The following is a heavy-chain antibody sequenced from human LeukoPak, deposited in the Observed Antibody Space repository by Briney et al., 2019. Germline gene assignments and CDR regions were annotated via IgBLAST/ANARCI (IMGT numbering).Heavy chain of an antibody. CDR2: IYTSGST. J-gene: IGHJ5*02. Sequence: SETLSLTCTVSGGSICSYYWSWIRQPAGKGLEWIGRIYTSGSTNYNPSLKSRVTMSVDTSKDQFSLKLSSVTAADTAVYYCAREGYFCSSTSCYPSAGWFDPWGQGTLVTVSS. CDR3: AREGYFCSSTSCYPSAGWFDP. D-gene: IGHD2-2*01. CDR1: GGSICSYY. V-gene: IGHV4-4*07.